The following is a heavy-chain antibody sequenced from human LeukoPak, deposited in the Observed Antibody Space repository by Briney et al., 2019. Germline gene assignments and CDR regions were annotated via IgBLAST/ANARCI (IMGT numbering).Heavy chain of an antibody. Sequence: SETLSLVCTVSGGSMISSHYYWAWIRQPPGKGLEWIANVYYSGSTFSNPSLKNRVALSVDTSQNQFSLHLSSVTAADTAVYYCAREERNHDTFDIWGQGAVVTVSS. CDR2: VYYSGST. J-gene: IGHJ3*02. CDR3: AREERNHDTFDI. D-gene: IGHD1-14*01. V-gene: IGHV4-39*02. CDR1: GGSMISSHYY.